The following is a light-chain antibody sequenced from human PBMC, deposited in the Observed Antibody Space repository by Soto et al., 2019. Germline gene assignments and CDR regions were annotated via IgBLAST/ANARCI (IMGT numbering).Light chain of an antibody. Sequence: DIQLTQSPSFLSASVGARVTITCRASQGINSYLAWYQQKPGKAPKLLIYAASTLQSGVPSRFSGSGSGTEYTLTTSSLQPEDFAADYCEQHNSCPQTFGQGTKLQIK. CDR3: EQHNSCPQT. CDR1: QGINSY. V-gene: IGKV1-9*01. CDR2: AAS. J-gene: IGKJ2*01.